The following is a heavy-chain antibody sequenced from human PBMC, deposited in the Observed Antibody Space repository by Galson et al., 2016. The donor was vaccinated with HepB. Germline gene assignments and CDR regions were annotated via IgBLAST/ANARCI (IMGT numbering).Heavy chain of an antibody. CDR3: AIANDYCSGGNCYFDY. CDR2: INPYSGGT. Sequence: SVKVSCKASGYDFTGYYMHWVRQAPGQGLEWMGWINPYSGGTNYAQKFQGWVTMTRDTSISTAYMELTSLTSDDTAVYCCAIANDYCSGGNCYFDYWGQGTRVTVSS. CDR1: GYDFTGYY. J-gene: IGHJ4*02. V-gene: IGHV1-2*04. D-gene: IGHD2-15*01.